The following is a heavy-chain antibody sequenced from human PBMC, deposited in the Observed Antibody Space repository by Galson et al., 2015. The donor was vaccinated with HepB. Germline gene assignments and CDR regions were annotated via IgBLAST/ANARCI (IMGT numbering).Heavy chain of an antibody. Sequence: SLRLSCAASGFTFDDYAIHWVRQTPGKGLEWVSGISGNSGRIAYADSVKGRFTISRDNAKNALYLQMNSLRPEDTAFYYCAKAHGGGIYRAFEYWGQGTLVTVSS. CDR3: AKAHGGGIYRAFEY. J-gene: IGHJ4*02. CDR2: ISGNSGRI. V-gene: IGHV3-9*01. CDR1: GFTFDDYA. D-gene: IGHD1-26*01.